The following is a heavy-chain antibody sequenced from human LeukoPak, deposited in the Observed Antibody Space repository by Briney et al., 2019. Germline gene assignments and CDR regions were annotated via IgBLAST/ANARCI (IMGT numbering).Heavy chain of an antibody. Sequence: KTGGSLRLSCAASGFTFSNAWMSWVRQAPGKGLEWVGRIKRKTDGGTTDYAAPVKGRFTISRDDSKNTLYLEMNSLKTEDTAVYYCATDRLGATRPKSFDFWGQGTLVTVSS. CDR2: IKRKTDGGTT. D-gene: IGHD3-16*01. J-gene: IGHJ4*02. CDR3: ATDRLGATRPKSFDF. V-gene: IGHV3-15*01. CDR1: GFTFSNAW.